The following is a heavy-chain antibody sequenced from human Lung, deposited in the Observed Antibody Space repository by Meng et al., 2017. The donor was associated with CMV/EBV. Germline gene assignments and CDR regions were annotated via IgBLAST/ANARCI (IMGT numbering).Heavy chain of an antibody. J-gene: IGHJ4*02. Sequence: SLKISCAAPGFTFDDYAMHWVRQAPGKGLEWVSGISWNSGSIGYADSVKGRFTISRDNAKNSLYLQMNSLRAEDTALYYCAKDIFPATVTTSFLDYWGQGXLVTVSS. CDR1: GFTFDDYA. D-gene: IGHD4-17*01. CDR3: AKDIFPATVTTSFLDY. V-gene: IGHV3-9*01. CDR2: ISWNSGSI.